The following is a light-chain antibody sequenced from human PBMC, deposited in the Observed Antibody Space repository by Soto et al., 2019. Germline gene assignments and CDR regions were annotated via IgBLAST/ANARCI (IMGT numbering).Light chain of an antibody. CDR2: KAS. CDR3: QQYITYST. Sequence: DIQMTQSPSTLSASVGDRVTSTCRASQTISSSLAWYQQKPGKAPKLLIYKASTVKSGVPSRFSSSGSGTEITLTISSLQPDDVATYYRQQYITYSTFGQGTRLEIK. CDR1: QTISSS. V-gene: IGKV1-5*03. J-gene: IGKJ5*01.